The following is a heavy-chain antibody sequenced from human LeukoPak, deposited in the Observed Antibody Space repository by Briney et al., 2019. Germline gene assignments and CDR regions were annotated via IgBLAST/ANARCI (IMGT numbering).Heavy chain of an antibody. CDR3: AKDIAMIRGVMAPPGWFDP. J-gene: IGHJ5*02. CDR1: GFTLSDAW. D-gene: IGHD3-10*01. V-gene: IGHV3-23*01. CDR2: ISGSGGST. Sequence: GGSLRLSCAASGFTLSDAWMSWVRQAPGKGLEWVSGISGSGGSTYYTDSVKGRFIISRDNSKNMLYLQMNSLRAEDTAVYYCAKDIAMIRGVMAPPGWFDPWGQGTLVTVSS.